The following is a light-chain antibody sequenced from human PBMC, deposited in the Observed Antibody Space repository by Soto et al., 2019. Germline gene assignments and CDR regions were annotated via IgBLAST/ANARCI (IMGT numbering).Light chain of an antibody. CDR1: QAIRSD. CDR2: AAS. Sequence: AVQMTQSPSSLSASVGDRVTITCRASQAIRSDLGWYQMKPGKVPKLLIYAASNLQSGVPSRFIGRGYGTDFTLTISSLQTEDFATYYCLQDYNYPRTFGQGTRVHIK. CDR3: LQDYNYPRT. V-gene: IGKV1-6*01. J-gene: IGKJ1*01.